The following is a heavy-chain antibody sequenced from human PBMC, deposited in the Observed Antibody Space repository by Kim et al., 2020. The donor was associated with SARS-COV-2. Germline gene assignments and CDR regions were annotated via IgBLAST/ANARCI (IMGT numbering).Heavy chain of an antibody. V-gene: IGHV4-39*01. CDR2: YYRGST. CDR3: ARRQDY. J-gene: IGHJ4*02. Sequence: YYRGSTYYNPSLKSRVTISVDTSKNQFSLKLSSVTAADTAVYYCARRQDYWGQGTLVTVSS.